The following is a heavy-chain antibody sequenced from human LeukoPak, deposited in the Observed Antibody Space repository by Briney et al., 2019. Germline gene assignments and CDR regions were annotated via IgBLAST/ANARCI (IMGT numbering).Heavy chain of an antibody. J-gene: IGHJ4*02. Sequence: GGSLRLSCAAYGFTFSDYYMTWIRQAPGKGLEWVSYISSSSSTIYYADSVKGRFTISRDNAKNSLYLQMNSLRAEDTAVYYCASLVSWYADYWGQGTLVTVSS. CDR3: ASLVSWYADY. CDR2: ISSSSSTI. CDR1: GFTFSDYY. D-gene: IGHD6-13*01. V-gene: IGHV3-11*04.